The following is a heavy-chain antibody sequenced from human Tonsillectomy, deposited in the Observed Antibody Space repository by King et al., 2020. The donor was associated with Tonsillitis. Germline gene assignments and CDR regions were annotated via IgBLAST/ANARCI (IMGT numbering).Heavy chain of an antibody. CDR3: ARDRDFLVFDY. CDR1: GFTFSSYS. D-gene: IGHD2-15*01. CDR2: ISSSSSAI. J-gene: IGHJ4*02. V-gene: IGHV3-48*01. Sequence: VQLVESGGGLVLPGGSLRLSCAASGFTFSSYSINWVRQAPGNGLEWVLYISSSSSAIYYADSVRGRFTISRDNAKNSLYLQMNSLRAEDTAVYYCARDRDFLVFDYWGQGTLVTVSS.